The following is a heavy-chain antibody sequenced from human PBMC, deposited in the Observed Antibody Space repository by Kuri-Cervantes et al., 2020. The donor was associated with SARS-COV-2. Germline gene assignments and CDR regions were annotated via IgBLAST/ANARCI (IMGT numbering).Heavy chain of an antibody. CDR2: IYYSGST. V-gene: IGHV4-59*01. Sequence: SCTVSGGSISSYYWSWIRQPPGKGLEWIGYIYYSGSTNYNPSLKSRVTISVDTSKNQFSLKLSSVTAADTAVYYCARSIAAAGPIDYWGQGTLVTVSS. D-gene: IGHD6-13*01. CDR1: GGSISSYY. CDR3: ARSIAAAGPIDY. J-gene: IGHJ4*02.